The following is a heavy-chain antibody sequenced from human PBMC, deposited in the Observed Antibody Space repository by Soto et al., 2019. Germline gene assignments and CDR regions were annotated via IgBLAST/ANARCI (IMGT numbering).Heavy chain of an antibody. Sequence: QVQLVQSGDEVKKPGASVKVSCKASGYIFVNYGIAWVRQAPGQGLEWMGWISPYTGNTHSATKIQGRLTMTTDTSKSTAYMDLGSLTSDDMAVYYCVMVDNYVTPTPQDVWGQGTTVTVSS. CDR1: GYIFVNYG. J-gene: IGHJ6*02. CDR3: VMVDNYVTPTPQDV. V-gene: IGHV1-18*03. CDR2: ISPYTGNT. D-gene: IGHD3-16*01.